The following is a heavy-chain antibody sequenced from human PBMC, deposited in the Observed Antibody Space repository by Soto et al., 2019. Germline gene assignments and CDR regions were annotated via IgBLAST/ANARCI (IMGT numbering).Heavy chain of an antibody. Sequence: SETLSLTCTVSGGSISTYYWSWIRQPLGKGLEWIGYIYYSGIANYNPSLKSRVTISVDASKSQFYLKLRSVTAADTAVYYCARGMAEEQIFYYFDYWGQGALVTVSS. CDR3: ARGMAEEQIFYYFDY. J-gene: IGHJ4*02. V-gene: IGHV4-59*01. D-gene: IGHD3-9*01. CDR1: GGSISTYY. CDR2: IYYSGIA.